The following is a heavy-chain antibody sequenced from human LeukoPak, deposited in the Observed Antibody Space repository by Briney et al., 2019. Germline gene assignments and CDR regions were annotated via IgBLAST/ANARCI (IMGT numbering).Heavy chain of an antibody. Sequence: GASVKVSCKASGYTFTGYYMHWVRQAPGQGLEWMGWINPNSGGTNYAQKFQGRVTMTRDTSISTAYMELSRLRSDDTAVYYCARRGERSAGYYYYCYYMDVWGKGTTVTISS. CDR2: INPNSGGT. CDR3: ARRGERSAGYYYYCYYMDV. V-gene: IGHV1-2*02. CDR1: GYTFTGYY. D-gene: IGHD1-1*01. J-gene: IGHJ6*03.